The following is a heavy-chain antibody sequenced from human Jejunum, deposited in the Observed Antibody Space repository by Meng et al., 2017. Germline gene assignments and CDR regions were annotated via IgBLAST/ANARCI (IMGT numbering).Heavy chain of an antibody. J-gene: IGHJ3*02. CDR3: ARDPGYGSFDI. CDR1: GFSFSSYW. D-gene: IGHD2-15*01. CDR2: INQDESEK. V-gene: IGHV3-7*01. Sequence: GESLKISCVASGFSFSSYWMSWVRQSPGKGLELVANINQDESEKSYVDSVKGRFTISRDNAKNSFYLQMNTLRADDTALYYCARDPGYGSFDIWGQGTMVTVSS.